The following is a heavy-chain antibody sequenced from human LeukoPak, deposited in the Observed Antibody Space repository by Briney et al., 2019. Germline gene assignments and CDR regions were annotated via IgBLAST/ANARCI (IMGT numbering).Heavy chain of an antibody. CDR3: AKVIRRLGELSYYDY. D-gene: IGHD3-16*02. V-gene: IGHV3-30*18. CDR1: GFTFSSYW. Sequence: PGGSLRLSCAASGFTFSSYWMSWVRQAPGKGLEWVAVISYDGSNKYYADSVKGRFTISRDNSKNTLYLQMNSLRAEDTAVYYCAKVIRRLGELSYYDYWGQGTLVTVSS. CDR2: ISYDGSNK. J-gene: IGHJ4*02.